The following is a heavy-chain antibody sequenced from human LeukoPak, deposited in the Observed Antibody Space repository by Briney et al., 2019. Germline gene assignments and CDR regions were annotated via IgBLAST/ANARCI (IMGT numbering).Heavy chain of an antibody. CDR2: IWYDGSNI. Sequence: GESLKISCAASGFTFSTYGMHWVRQAPGKGLEWLAVIWYDGSNIYYADSVKGRFAISRDNSKNTLYLLLNSLRAEDTAVYYCARGPPACSTNCYGYLDYWGQGTLVTVSS. CDR1: GFTFSTYG. J-gene: IGHJ4*02. D-gene: IGHD2-2*01. CDR3: ARGPPACSTNCYGYLDY. V-gene: IGHV3-33*01.